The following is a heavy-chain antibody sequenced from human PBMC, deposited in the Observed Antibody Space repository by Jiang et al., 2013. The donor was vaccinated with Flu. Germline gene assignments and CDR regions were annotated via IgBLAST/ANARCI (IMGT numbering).Heavy chain of an antibody. J-gene: IGHJ6*02. CDR1: GFTFGDYA. CDR3: ARDKGGRAGMDV. Sequence: QLLESGGGLVQPGRSLRLSCTASGFTFGDYAMSWVRQAPGKGLEWVGFIRSKAYGGTTEYAASVKGRFTISRDDSKSIAYLQMNSLRAEDTAVYYYARDKGGRAGMDVWGQGTTVTVSS. V-gene: IGHV3-49*04. D-gene: IGHD3-16*01. CDR2: IRSKAYGGTT.